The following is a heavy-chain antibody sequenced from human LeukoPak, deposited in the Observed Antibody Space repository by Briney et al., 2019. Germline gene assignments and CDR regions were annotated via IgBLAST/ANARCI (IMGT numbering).Heavy chain of an antibody. D-gene: IGHD4-17*01. CDR3: ARDSVTTESSYWYFDL. J-gene: IGHJ2*01. CDR1: GYTFTSYY. Sequence: ASVKVSCKASGYTFTSYYMHWVRPAPGQGLEWMGIINPSGGSTSYAQKFQSRVTMTRDTSTSTVYMELSSLRSEDTAVYYCARDSVTTESSYWYFDLWGRGTLVTVSS. V-gene: IGHV1-46*01. CDR2: INPSGGST.